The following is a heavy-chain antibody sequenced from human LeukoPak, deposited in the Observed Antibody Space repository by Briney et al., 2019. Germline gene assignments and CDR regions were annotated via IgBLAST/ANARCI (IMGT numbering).Heavy chain of an antibody. CDR3: ASDKGITGTSYYYYGMDV. CDR2: VSGSGGAT. J-gene: IGHJ6*02. D-gene: IGHD1-7*01. Sequence: GGSLRLSCAASGFSFSSFAMSWVRRAPGKGLEWVSAVSGSGGATYYTDSVKGRFTISRDNSKNTLYLQMNSLRAEDTAVYYCASDKGITGTSYYYYGMDVWGQGTTDTVSS. V-gene: IGHV3-23*01. CDR1: GFSFSSFA.